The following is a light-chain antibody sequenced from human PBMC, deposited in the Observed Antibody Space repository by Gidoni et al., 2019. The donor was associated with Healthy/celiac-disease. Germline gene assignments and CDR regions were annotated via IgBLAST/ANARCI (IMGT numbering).Light chain of an antibody. CDR2: AAS. V-gene: IGKV1-39*01. Sequence: DIQMTQSPSSLSASVRDRVTITCRASQSISSYLNWYQQKPGKAPKLLIYAASSLQSGVPSRFSGSGSGTDFTLTISSLQPEDFATYYCQQSYSTPMVTFXPXTKVDIK. J-gene: IGKJ3*01. CDR3: QQSYSTPMVT. CDR1: QSISSY.